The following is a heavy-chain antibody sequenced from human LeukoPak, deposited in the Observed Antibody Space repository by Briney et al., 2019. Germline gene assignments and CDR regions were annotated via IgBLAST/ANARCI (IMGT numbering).Heavy chain of an antibody. Sequence: SETLSLTCAVYGGSFSGYYWSWIRQPAGKGLEWIGRIYSTGSTNYNPSLKSRVTMSVDTSKNQFSLRLRSVTAADTAVYYCARQIASAGTAGFDFWGQGALATVSS. J-gene: IGHJ4*02. CDR1: GGSFSGYY. D-gene: IGHD6-13*01. CDR2: IYSTGST. V-gene: IGHV4-59*10. CDR3: ARQIASAGTAGFDF.